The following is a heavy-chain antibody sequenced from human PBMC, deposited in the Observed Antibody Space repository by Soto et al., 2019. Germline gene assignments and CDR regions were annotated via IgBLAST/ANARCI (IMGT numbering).Heavy chain of an antibody. Sequence: SETLSLTCTASGASMSTFYWSWFRQAPGQGLEWIGYIYASGSTNYNPSLKSRVAISVDTSKTRFSLNLTSVTAADTAVYYCASALGAWPSDSWGQGTLVTVSS. V-gene: IGHV4-4*09. CDR2: IYASGST. D-gene: IGHD3-16*01. J-gene: IGHJ4*02. CDR1: GASMSTFY. CDR3: ASALGAWPSDS.